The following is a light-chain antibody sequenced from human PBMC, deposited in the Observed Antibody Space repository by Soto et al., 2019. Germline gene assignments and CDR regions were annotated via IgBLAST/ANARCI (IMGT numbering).Light chain of an antibody. Sequence: DIQMTQSPSTLSASVGDRVTITCRASQSIGSFLAWYQHQPGKAPKLLIYDASSLQSGVPSRFSGSGSGTDFTLTISSLQPEDFATYYCQQSYTAPLTFGGGTKVDIK. J-gene: IGKJ4*01. CDR1: QSIGSF. CDR2: DAS. V-gene: IGKV1-39*01. CDR3: QQSYTAPLT.